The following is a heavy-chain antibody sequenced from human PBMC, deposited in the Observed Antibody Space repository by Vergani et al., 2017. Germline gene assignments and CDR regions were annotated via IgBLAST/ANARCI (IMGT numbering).Heavy chain of an antibody. D-gene: IGHD2-2*01. CDR2: IIPILGIA. CDR1: GGTFSSYT. V-gene: IGHV1-69*08. CDR3: ARERGGGSQLPSLGLDY. J-gene: IGHJ4*02. Sequence: QVQLVQSGAEVKKPGSSVKVSCKASGGTFSSYTISWVRQAPGQGLEWMGRIIPILGIANDAQKFQCRVTITADKSTSTAYMELSSLRSEDTAVYYCARERGGGSQLPSLGLDYWGQGTLVTVSS.